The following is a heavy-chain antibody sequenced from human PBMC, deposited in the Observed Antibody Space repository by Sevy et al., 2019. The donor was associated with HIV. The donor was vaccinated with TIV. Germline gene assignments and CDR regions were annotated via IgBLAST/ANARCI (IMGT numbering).Heavy chain of an antibody. J-gene: IGHJ6*02. CDR2: INPKRGGA. CDR3: AREEIGYRMDV. Sequence: ASVKVSCKATEYTFIDYYIHWVRQAPGQGLEWMGWINPKRGGANYAQSFQGRVTMTRDTSLNTIDMQLTSLRGDDTAVYYCAREEIGYRMDVWGQGTAVTVSS. V-gene: IGHV1-2*02. CDR1: EYTFIDYY.